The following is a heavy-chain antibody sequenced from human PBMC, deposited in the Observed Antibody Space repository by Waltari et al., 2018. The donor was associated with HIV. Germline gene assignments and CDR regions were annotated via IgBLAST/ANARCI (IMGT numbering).Heavy chain of an antibody. J-gene: IGHJ4*02. Sequence: QVQLVQSGAEVKTPGSSVKVSCTSSGGTFSSYALSWLRHAPGQGLEWMGGVSLIFGTAKYEQKFEGRVTITVEESTSTAYMELRSRRSEDTAVYYCARECPVGYGHSFDYWGQGTLVTVSS. CDR2: VSLIFGTA. D-gene: IGHD5-18*01. V-gene: IGHV1-69*01. CDR1: GGTFSSYA. CDR3: ARECPVGYGHSFDY.